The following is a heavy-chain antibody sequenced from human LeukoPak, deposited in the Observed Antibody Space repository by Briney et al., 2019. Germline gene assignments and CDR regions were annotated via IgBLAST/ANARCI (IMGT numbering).Heavy chain of an antibody. CDR1: GGSFSAYY. V-gene: IGHV4-34*01. Sequence: SETLSLTCAVYGGSFSAYYWSWIRQPPGKGLEWIGEINHSGSTKYNPSLKSRVTISVDTSKNQFSLKLSSVTAADTAVYYCTRGSIAYYYMDVWGKGTTVTISS. CDR3: TRGSIAYYYMDV. CDR2: INHSGST. D-gene: IGHD3-22*01. J-gene: IGHJ6*03.